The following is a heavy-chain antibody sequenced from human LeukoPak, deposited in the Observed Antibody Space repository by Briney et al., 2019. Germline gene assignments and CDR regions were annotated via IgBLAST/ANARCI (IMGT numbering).Heavy chain of an antibody. CDR3: ARDALVLRFLEWLYWFDP. V-gene: IGHV3-21*01. CDR1: GFTFSSYS. Sequence: GGSLRLSCAASGFTFSSYSMNWVRQAPGKGLEWVSSISSSSSYIYYADSVQGRFTISRDNAKNSLYLQMNSLRAEDTAVYYCARDALVLRFLEWLYWFDPWGQGTLVTVSS. D-gene: IGHD3-3*01. J-gene: IGHJ5*02. CDR2: ISSSSSYI.